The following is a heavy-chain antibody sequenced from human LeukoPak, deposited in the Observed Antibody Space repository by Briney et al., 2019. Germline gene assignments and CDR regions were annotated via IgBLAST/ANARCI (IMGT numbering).Heavy chain of an antibody. CDR1: GFTFSNYE. D-gene: IGHD4-17*01. Sequence: GGSLRLSCAASGFTFSNYEMNWVRQAPGKGLEWVSYISSPGSAIYYADSVKGRFTISRDNAKNSLYLQMNSLRAEDTAAYYCASEPPVDYWGQGTLVTVSS. CDR3: ASEPPVDY. V-gene: IGHV3-48*03. CDR2: ISSPGSAI. J-gene: IGHJ4*02.